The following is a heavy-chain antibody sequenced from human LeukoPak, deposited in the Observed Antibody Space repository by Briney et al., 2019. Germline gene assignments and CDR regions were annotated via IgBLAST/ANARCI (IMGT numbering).Heavy chain of an antibody. CDR2: ISSGSSFM. Sequence: GGSLRLSCAASGFTFSRYSMNWVRQAPGKGLEWVSSISSGSSFMYYADSVKGRFTISRDNAKNSLYLQMNSLRGEDTAIYYCAKVGDSWDFDYWGQGTLVTVSA. CDR3: AKVGDSWDFDY. J-gene: IGHJ4*02. V-gene: IGHV3-21*01. D-gene: IGHD6-13*01. CDR1: GFTFSRYS.